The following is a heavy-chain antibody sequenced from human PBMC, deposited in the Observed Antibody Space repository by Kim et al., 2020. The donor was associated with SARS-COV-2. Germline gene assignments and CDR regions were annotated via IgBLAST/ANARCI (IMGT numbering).Heavy chain of an antibody. CDR2: INHSGST. Sequence: SETLSLTCAVYGGSFSGYYWSWIRQPPGKGLEWIGEINHSGSTNYNPSLKSRVTISVDTSKNQFSLKLSSVTAADTAVYYCARGTYSSSWYLFWFDPWGQGTLVTVSS. CDR3: ARGTYSSSWYLFWFDP. D-gene: IGHD6-13*01. CDR1: GGSFSGYY. J-gene: IGHJ5*02. V-gene: IGHV4-34*01.